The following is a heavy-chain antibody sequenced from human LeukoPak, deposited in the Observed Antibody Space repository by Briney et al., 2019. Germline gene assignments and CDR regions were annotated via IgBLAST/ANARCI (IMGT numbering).Heavy chain of an antibody. CDR1: VFTFSSNY. J-gene: IGHJ3*02. V-gene: IGHV3-66*02. CDR3: ARVVHYYDRTGLTHDAFDI. D-gene: IGHD3-22*01. CDR2: IYSDGTT. Sequence: GGSLRLSCAASVFTFSSNYMSCVRQAPGKGLEWGSVIYSDGTTNYANAVTGRFTTSKDNSNKRLFLQMNNLRTEHTAVYYCARVVHYYDRTGLTHDAFDIWGQGTMVTVSS.